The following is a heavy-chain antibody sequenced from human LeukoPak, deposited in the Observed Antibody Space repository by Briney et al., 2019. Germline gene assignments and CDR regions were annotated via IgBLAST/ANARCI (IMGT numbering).Heavy chain of an antibody. Sequence: SETLSLTCTVSGGSISNYYWSWIRQPAGKGLEWIGRIYTSGSTNYNPSLKSRVTMSVDTSKNQFSLKLSSVTAADTAVYYCARDQLPLRLGECFDYWGQGTLVTVSS. CDR3: ARDQLPLRLGECFDY. CDR1: GGSISNYY. J-gene: IGHJ4*02. D-gene: IGHD3-16*01. V-gene: IGHV4-4*07. CDR2: IYTSGST.